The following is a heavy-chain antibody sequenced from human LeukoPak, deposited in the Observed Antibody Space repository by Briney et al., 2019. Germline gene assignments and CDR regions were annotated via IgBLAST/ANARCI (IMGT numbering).Heavy chain of an antibody. CDR3: ARGWPPGYYGPDAFDI. CDR2: IYTSGST. Sequence: SETLSLTCTVSGGSISSYYWSWIRQPPGKGLEWIGYIYTSGSTNYNPSLKSRVTISVGTSKNQFSLKLSSVTAADTAVYYCARGWPPGYYGPDAFDIWGQGTMVTVSS. D-gene: IGHD3-10*01. V-gene: IGHV4-4*09. CDR1: GGSISSYY. J-gene: IGHJ3*02.